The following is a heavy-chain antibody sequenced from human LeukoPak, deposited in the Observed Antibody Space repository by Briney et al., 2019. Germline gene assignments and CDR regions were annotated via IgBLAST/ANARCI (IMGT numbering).Heavy chain of an antibody. CDR3: ASGREYSGSGSHDDAFDV. J-gene: IGHJ3*01. D-gene: IGHD3-10*01. CDR1: GYTFTSYH. CDR2: INPNSGCT. Sequence: ASVKVSCKASGYTFTSYHMHWVRQAPAHGLEWMGWINPNSGCTTYAQKFQGRVTITRDTSISTAYMELRRLGSDDPAVYYCASGREYSGSGSHDDAFDVWGQGTMVTVSS. V-gene: IGHV1-2*02.